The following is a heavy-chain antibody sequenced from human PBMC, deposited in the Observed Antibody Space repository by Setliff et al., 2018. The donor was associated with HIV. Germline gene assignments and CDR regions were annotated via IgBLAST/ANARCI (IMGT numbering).Heavy chain of an antibody. CDR3: ARGKVRVVGSIDWFDP. V-gene: IGHV1-8*02. CDR2: MNPNSGNT. Sequence: ASVKVSCKASGYTFINYDINWVRQATGQGLEWMGWMNPNSGNTAYAQKFQGRVTMTRDTSVTTAYMELSILRYEDTAVYYCARGKVRVVGSIDWFDPWGQGTLVTV. CDR1: GYTFINYD. J-gene: IGHJ5*02. D-gene: IGHD1-26*01.